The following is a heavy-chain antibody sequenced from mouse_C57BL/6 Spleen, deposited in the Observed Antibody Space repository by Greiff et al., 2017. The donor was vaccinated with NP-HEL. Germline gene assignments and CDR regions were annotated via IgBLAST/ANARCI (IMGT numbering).Heavy chain of an antibody. J-gene: IGHJ2*01. CDR1: GYTFTSYW. Sequence: QVQLQQPGAELVKPGASVKLSCKASGYTFTSYWMHWVKQRPGQGLEWIGMIHPNSGSTNYNEKFKSKATLTVDKSSSTAYMQLSSLTSEDSAVYYCARSSPDYYGSNYFDYWGQGTTLTVSS. CDR2: IHPNSGST. D-gene: IGHD1-1*01. V-gene: IGHV1-64*01. CDR3: ARSSPDYYGSNYFDY.